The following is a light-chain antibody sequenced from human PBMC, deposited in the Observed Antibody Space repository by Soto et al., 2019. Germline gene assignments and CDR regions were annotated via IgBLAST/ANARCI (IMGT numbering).Light chain of an antibody. Sequence: EIVLTQSPATLSVSPGERATLSCRASQSVRSNLAWYQQKPGQGPRLLIFGASTRATDIPARFSGSGSGTEFTLTISSLQSEDFGVYYCQQRSNWYTFGPGTKLEIK. V-gene: IGKV3-15*01. CDR1: QSVRSN. CDR2: GAS. J-gene: IGKJ2*01. CDR3: QQRSNWYT.